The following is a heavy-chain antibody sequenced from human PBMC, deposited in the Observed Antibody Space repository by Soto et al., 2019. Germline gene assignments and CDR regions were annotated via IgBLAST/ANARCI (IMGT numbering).Heavy chain of an antibody. CDR2: ISAYNGNT. CDR1: GYTFTSYG. D-gene: IGHD2-15*01. Sequence: ASVKVSCKASGYTFTSYGISWVRQAPGQGLEWMGWISAYNGNTNYAQKLQGRVTMTTDTSTSTAYMELRSLRSDDTAVYYCARDKYCSGGRCYRDFDYWGQGTLVTVSS. CDR3: ARDKYCSGGRCYRDFDY. V-gene: IGHV1-18*01. J-gene: IGHJ4*02.